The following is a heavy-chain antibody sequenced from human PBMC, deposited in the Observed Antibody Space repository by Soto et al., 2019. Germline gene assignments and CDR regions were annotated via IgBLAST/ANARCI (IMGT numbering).Heavy chain of an antibody. D-gene: IGHD3-22*01. CDR1: GYSFTSYW. Sequence: GESLKISCKGSGYSFTSYWIGWVRQMPGKGLEWMGIIYPGDSDTRYSPSFQGQVTISADKSISTAYLQWSSLKASDTAMYYCARLYYYDSSVYDAFDIWGQGTMVTVSS. J-gene: IGHJ3*02. CDR3: ARLYYYDSSVYDAFDI. V-gene: IGHV5-51*01. CDR2: IYPGDSDT.